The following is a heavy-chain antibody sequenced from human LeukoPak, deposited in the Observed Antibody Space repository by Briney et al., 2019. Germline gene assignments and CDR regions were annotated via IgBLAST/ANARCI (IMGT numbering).Heavy chain of an antibody. CDR3: ARAIVVPAATTDAFDI. CDR1: GYTFTGYY. D-gene: IGHD2-2*01. V-gene: IGHV1-18*04. J-gene: IGHJ3*02. CDR2: ISAYNGNT. Sequence: ASVKVSCKASGYTFTGYYMHWVRQAPGQGLEWMGWISAYNGNTNYVQKLQGRVTMTTDTSTSTAYMELRSLRSDDTAVYYCARAIVVPAATTDAFDIWGQGTMVTVSS.